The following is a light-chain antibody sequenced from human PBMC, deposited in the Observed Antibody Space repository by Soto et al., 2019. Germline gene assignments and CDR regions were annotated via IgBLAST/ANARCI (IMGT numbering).Light chain of an antibody. J-gene: IGLJ1*01. CDR1: SSDVGGYNY. CDR3: SSYTSSSIDYV. CDR2: EVS. V-gene: IGLV2-14*01. Sequence: QSALTQPASVSGSPGQSITISCTGTSSDVGGYNYVSWYQQHPGKAPKLMIYEVSTRPSGVSNRFSGSKSGHTASLTISGLQAEDEADYYCSSYTSSSIDYVFGTGTKLTVL.